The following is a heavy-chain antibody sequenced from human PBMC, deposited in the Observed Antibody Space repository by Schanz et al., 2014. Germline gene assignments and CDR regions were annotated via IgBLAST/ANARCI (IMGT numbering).Heavy chain of an antibody. CDR3: ASGVHVSSLQKGLQF. D-gene: IGHD3-10*01. Sequence: EVQLVESGVGLVQPGGSLRLSCAASGFTFSSYAMSWVRQAPGKGLEWLSCIATSSSTRHYADSVKGRVTISRDNAKNSVSLQMRRLRVEDTAVYYCASGVHVSSLQKGLQFWGRGTLVIVSS. J-gene: IGHJ1*01. CDR1: GFTFSSYA. CDR2: IATSSSTR. V-gene: IGHV3-48*01.